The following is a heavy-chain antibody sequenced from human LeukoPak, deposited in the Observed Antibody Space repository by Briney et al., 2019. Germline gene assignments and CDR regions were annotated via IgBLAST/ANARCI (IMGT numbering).Heavy chain of an antibody. CDR1: GFTFSKYA. Sequence: GGSLRLSCAASGFTFSKYAMSWVRQAPGKGLEWVSAISPSDGSTFYADSVKGRFTISRDNSKNTLSLQMNSLRAEDTALYYCAKDSSVPYGITEWGQGTLVTVSS. D-gene: IGHD4-17*01. V-gene: IGHV3-23*01. CDR3: AKDSSVPYGITE. CDR2: ISPSDGST. J-gene: IGHJ4*02.